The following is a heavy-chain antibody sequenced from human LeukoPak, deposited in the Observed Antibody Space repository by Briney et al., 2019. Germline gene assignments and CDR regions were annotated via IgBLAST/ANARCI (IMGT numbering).Heavy chain of an antibody. CDR2: INPNSGGT. CDR3: AKDPHGRRDAFDI. Sequence: ASVKVSCKASGYTFTGYYMHWVRQAPGQGLEWMGWINPNSGGTNYAQKFQGRVTMTRDTSISTAYMELSRLRSDDTAVYYCAKDPHGRRDAFDIWGQGTMVTVSS. V-gene: IGHV1-2*02. CDR1: GYTFTGYY. D-gene: IGHD2-15*01. J-gene: IGHJ3*02.